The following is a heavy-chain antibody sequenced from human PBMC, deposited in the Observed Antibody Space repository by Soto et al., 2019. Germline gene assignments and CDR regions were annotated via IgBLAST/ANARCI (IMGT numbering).Heavy chain of an antibody. CDR3: ARTVIAVATPSPYYYGMDV. Sequence: ASVKVSCKASGYTFTGYYMHWVRQAPGQGLEWMGWINPNSGGTNYAQKFQGWVTMTRDTSISTAYMELSRLRSDDTAVYYCARTVIAVATPSPYYYGMDVWGQGTMVTVSS. CDR1: GYTFTGYY. V-gene: IGHV1-2*04. D-gene: IGHD6-19*01. CDR2: INPNSGGT. J-gene: IGHJ6*02.